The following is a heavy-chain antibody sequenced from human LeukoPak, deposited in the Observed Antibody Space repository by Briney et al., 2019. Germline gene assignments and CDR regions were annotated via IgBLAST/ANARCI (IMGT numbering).Heavy chain of an antibody. CDR3: AKDAVKYYYGSGSPNWFDP. CDR2: ISYDGSNK. V-gene: IGHV3-30*18. Sequence: GGSLRLSCAASGFTFSSYGMHWVRQAPGKGLEWVAVISYDGSNKYYADSVKGRFTISRDNSKNTLYLQMNSLRAEDTAVYYCAKDAVKYYYGSGSPNWFDPWGQGTLVTVSS. J-gene: IGHJ5*02. CDR1: GFTFSSYG. D-gene: IGHD3-10*01.